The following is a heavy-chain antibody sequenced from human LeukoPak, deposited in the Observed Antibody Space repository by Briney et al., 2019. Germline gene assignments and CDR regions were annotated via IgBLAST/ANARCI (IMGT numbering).Heavy chain of an antibody. D-gene: IGHD5-18*01. J-gene: IGHJ4*02. V-gene: IGHV1-2*02. CDR3: ARAPRNTAMAHNLDY. Sequence: VASVKVSCKASGYTFTGYYMHWVRQAPGQGLEWMGWINPNSGGTNYAQKFQGRVTMTRDTSISTAYMELSRLRSDDTAVYYCARAPRNTAMAHNLDYWGQGTLVTVSS. CDR2: INPNSGGT. CDR1: GYTFTGYY.